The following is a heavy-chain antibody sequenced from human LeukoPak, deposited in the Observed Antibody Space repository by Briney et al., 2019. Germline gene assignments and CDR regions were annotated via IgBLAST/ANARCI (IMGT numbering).Heavy chain of an antibody. Sequence: GGSLRLSCAASGFTFSSYTVNWVRQAPGKGLEWVSSISSSSSYIYYADSVKGRFTISRDNAKNSLYLQMNSLRAEDTAVYYCARGDSGSYHAFDIWGQGTMVTVSS. CDR2: ISSSSSYI. V-gene: IGHV3-21*01. D-gene: IGHD1-26*01. CDR1: GFTFSSYT. J-gene: IGHJ3*02. CDR3: ARGDSGSYHAFDI.